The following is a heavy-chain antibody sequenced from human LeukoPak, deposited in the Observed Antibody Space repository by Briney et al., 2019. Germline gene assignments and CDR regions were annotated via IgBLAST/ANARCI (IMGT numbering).Heavy chain of an antibody. J-gene: IGHJ6*02. CDR1: GFTFSSHG. V-gene: IGHV3-30*18. CDR3: ANLPRNSVYYYYGMDV. D-gene: IGHD4-23*01. CDR2: ISYDGSNK. Sequence: GGSLRLSCAASGFTFSSHGMHWVRQAPGKGLEWVAVISYDGSNKYYADSVKGRFTISRDNSKNTLYLQMNSLRAEDTAVYYCANLPRNSVYYYYGMDVWGQGTTVTVSS.